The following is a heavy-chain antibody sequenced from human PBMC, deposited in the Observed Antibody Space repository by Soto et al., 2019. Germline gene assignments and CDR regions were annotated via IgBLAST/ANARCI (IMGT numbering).Heavy chain of an antibody. CDR2: ISNTGNT. CDR1: GGSISGYY. V-gene: IGHV4-59*01. D-gene: IGHD2-2*01. CDR3: ARDSAVGSSKRGFDY. J-gene: IGHJ4*02. Sequence: VQLQESGPRLVRPSETLSLSCTVSGGSISGYYWNWIRQPPGRGLEWIGYISNTGNTNYNPSLKSRVSISLDTSKNQVSLNMRAVTADDAALYYCARDSAVGSSKRGFDYWGQGTLVTVSS.